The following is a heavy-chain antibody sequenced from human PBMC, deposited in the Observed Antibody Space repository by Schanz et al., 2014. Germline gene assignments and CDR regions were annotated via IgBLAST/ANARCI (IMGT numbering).Heavy chain of an antibody. V-gene: IGHV1-18*01. CDR1: GYTFTSYG. D-gene: IGHD3-9*01. CDR3: ARETTIITGGAFDV. J-gene: IGHJ3*01. Sequence: QVQLVQSGAEVKQPGASVKVSCKASGYTFTSYGITWVRQAPGQGLEWMGWISAFDDKTDYAQNFQGRLIMTTDTSTTTVYMELRGLRSDDTAVYYCARETTIITGGAFDVWGQGTMVTVSS. CDR2: ISAFDDKT.